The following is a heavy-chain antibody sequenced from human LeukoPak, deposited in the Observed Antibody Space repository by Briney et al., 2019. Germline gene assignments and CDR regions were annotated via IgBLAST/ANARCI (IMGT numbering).Heavy chain of an antibody. D-gene: IGHD3-16*01. J-gene: IGHJ6*03. CDR1: GYTFTSYG. CDR3: ARDLNSGGRYYYYYYMDV. CDR2: ISAYNGNT. V-gene: IGHV1-18*01. Sequence: GASVKVSCKASGYTFTSYGISWVRQAPGQGLEWMGWISAYNGNTNYAQKLQGRVTMTTDTSTSTAYMELRSLRSDDTAVYYCARDLNSGGRYYYYYYMDVWGKGTTVTVSS.